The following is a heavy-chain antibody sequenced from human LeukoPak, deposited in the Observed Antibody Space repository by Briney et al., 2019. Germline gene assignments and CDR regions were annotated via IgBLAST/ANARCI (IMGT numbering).Heavy chain of an antibody. D-gene: IGHD2-15*01. CDR1: GFTFSSYS. Sequence: PGGSLRLSCVASGFTFSSYSMTWVRQAPGKALEWVSSISSSTSYIFYADSLKGRITVSRDNAENLLYLQMNYLRAEDTAIYYCVRGRYCSSGRCSESLQYWGRGTLITVSS. J-gene: IGHJ1*01. CDR3: VRGRYCSSGRCSESLQY. V-gene: IGHV3-21*06. CDR2: ISSSTSYI.